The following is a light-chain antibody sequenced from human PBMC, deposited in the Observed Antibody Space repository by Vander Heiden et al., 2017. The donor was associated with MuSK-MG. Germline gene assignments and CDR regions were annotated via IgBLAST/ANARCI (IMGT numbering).Light chain of an antibody. CDR3: QQYNSYPAT. J-gene: IGKJ3*01. Sequence: DIQMTQSPSTLSASVGDRVTITCRASQSISSWLAWYQQKPGKAPKLLIYKASSLESGVPSRFSGSGSGTEFTLTISSLQPDDFATYYCQQYNSYPATFGPGTKVXIK. CDR1: QSISSW. V-gene: IGKV1-5*03. CDR2: KAS.